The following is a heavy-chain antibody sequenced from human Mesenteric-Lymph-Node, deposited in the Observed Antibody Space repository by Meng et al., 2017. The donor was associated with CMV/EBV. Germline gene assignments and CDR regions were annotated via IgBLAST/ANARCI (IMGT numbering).Heavy chain of an antibody. CDR2: VSGSGKYP. Sequence: GESLKISCAASGFTFSSYAMHWVRQAPGKGLDWVSAVSGSGKYPYYADSVKGRFTISRDNSKNTLYLQMNSLRTEDTALYYCAKGGLIVVVPDAFDIWAQGTVVTVSS. V-gene: IGHV3-23*01. CDR3: AKGGLIVVVPDAFDI. D-gene: IGHD3-22*01. J-gene: IGHJ3*02. CDR1: GFTFSSYA.